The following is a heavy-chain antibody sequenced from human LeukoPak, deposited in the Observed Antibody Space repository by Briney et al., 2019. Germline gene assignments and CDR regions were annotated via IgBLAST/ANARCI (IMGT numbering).Heavy chain of an antibody. Sequence: GKSLRLSCAASGFTFSNYDMHWVRQAPGKGLEWVAVISYDGSNRYYADSVKGRFTISRDNSKDTLYLQMNSLRAEDAAVYYCARLMPPVDCSRTSCFGFDYWGQGTLVTVSS. D-gene: IGHD2-2*01. CDR2: ISYDGSNR. CDR1: GFTFSNYD. J-gene: IGHJ4*02. CDR3: ARLMPPVDCSRTSCFGFDY. V-gene: IGHV3-30*03.